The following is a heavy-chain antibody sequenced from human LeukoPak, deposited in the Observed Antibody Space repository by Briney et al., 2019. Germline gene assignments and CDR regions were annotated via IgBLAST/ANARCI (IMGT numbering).Heavy chain of an antibody. J-gene: IGHJ4*02. CDR2: ISGSGGST. CDR3: AKGVIFWSGTYYFDY. Sequence: GGSLRLSCAASGFTFSSYAMSWVRQAPGKGLEWVSAISGSGGSTYYADSVKGRFTISRDNSKNTLYLQMNSLRAEDTAVYYCAKGVIFWSGTYYFDYWGQGTLVTLSS. CDR1: GFTFSSYA. D-gene: IGHD3-3*01. V-gene: IGHV3-23*01.